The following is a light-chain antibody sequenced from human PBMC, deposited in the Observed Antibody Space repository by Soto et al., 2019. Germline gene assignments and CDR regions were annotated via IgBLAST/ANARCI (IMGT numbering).Light chain of an antibody. CDR2: AAS. J-gene: IGKJ3*01. Sequence: AIQMTQSPSSLSASVGDRVTITCRASQGIRNDLDWFQQKPGKAPNLLIYAASNLQSGVPARFSGSGSGTDFTLTISSLQPEDFATYYCLQKYFYPFTFGPGTKVDI. CDR3: LQKYFYPFT. CDR1: QGIRND. V-gene: IGKV1-6*01.